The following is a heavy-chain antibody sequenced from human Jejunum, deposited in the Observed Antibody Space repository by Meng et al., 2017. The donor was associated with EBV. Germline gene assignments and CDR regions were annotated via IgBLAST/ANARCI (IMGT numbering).Heavy chain of an antibody. V-gene: IGHV4-39*01. CDR1: XDSLSDTSSH. J-gene: IGHJ5*02. Sequence: QLQLQESGPGLVKPSXXXXLTXXVXXDSLSDTSSHWVWIRQPPGKGLEWIGTIYYSGTTYYNPSLQSRVTISVDTSENQFSLKMSSVTASDTAVYYCARTTVTYYPNSGSSSNLWPHNWFDPWGQGTLVTVSS. CDR2: IYYSGTT. CDR3: ARTTVTYYPNSGSSSNLWPHNWFDP. D-gene: IGHD3-10*01.